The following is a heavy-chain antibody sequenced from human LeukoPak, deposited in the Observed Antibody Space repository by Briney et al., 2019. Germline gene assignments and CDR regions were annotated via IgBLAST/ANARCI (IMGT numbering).Heavy chain of an antibody. CDR2: MSGSGGST. D-gene: IGHD6-19*01. J-gene: IGHJ4*01. V-gene: IGHV3-23*01. CDR1: GFTFSSYA. CDR3: AKPFRSGWHYFDF. Sequence: GGSLRLSCAASGFTFSSYAMSWVRQAPGKGLEWVSEMSGSGGSTYYAGSVKGRFTISRDNSKNSLYLQMNNLRAEDTAVYYCAKPFRSGWHYFDFWGHGTLVTVSS.